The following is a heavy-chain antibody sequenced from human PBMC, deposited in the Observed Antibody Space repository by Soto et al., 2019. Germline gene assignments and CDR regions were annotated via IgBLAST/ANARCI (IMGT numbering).Heavy chain of an antibody. CDR3: STQSLDGYHFFDY. V-gene: IGHV3-48*01. CDR2: ISSSSSTI. D-gene: IGHD3-22*01. Sequence: LPRPASVPSFSSYRINWVRQAPGKGLEWVSYISSSSSTIYYADSVKGRFTISRDNAKNSLYLQMNSLRVEDTAVYYCSTQSLDGYHFFDYWGQGT. CDR1: VPSFSSYR. J-gene: IGHJ4*02.